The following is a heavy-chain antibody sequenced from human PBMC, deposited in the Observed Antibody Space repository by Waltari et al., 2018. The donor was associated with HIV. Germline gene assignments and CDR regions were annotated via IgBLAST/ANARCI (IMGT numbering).Heavy chain of an antibody. CDR2: LHSDGTT. CDR1: GFPFTNTY. V-gene: IGHV3-53*01. Sequence: ELQLAESGGDMVQPGGSLSLSCVAPGFPFTNTYMNWVRQAPGKGLEWVAILHSDGTTSYAESVRGRFTISRDTPKNTLYLHMTTLGVEDTAVYFCAKEILELPNHYYGLDVWGQGTTVIVSS. D-gene: IGHD2-15*01. J-gene: IGHJ6*02. CDR3: AKEILELPNHYYGLDV.